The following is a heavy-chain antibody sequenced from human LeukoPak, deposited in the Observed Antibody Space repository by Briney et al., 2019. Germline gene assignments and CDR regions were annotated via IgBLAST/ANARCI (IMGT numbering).Heavy chain of an antibody. V-gene: IGHV4-28*05. Sequence: PSDTLSLTCTVSGYSISSDNWWGWIRQPPGEGLEWIGYIYYSGDIYYNPSLKSRVTMSVDTSRNQFSMKLSSVTAVDTAVHFCARKPAARGWFDPWGQGTLVTVSS. CDR2: IYYSGDI. J-gene: IGHJ5*02. CDR1: GYSISSDNW. D-gene: IGHD2-2*01. CDR3: ARKPAARGWFDP.